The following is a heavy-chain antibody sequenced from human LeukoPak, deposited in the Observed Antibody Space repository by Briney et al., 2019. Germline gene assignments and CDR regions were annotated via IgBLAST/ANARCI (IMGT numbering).Heavy chain of an antibody. CDR1: GFIFTNYF. J-gene: IGHJ4*02. CDR3: ATDRGWRTSGYYLYYFEY. Sequence: GGSLRLSCAASGFIFTNYFMRWVRQAPGKGLEWVASIKHDGSEKYYVDSVRGRFTISRDNTMNSLYLQMSSLRAEDTAVYYCATDRGWRTSGYYLYYFEYWGQGTLVTYSS. D-gene: IGHD3-3*01. V-gene: IGHV3-7*01. CDR2: IKHDGSEK.